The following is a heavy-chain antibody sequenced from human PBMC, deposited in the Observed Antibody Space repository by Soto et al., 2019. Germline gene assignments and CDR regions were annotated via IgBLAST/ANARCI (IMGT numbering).Heavy chain of an antibody. V-gene: IGHV1-69*06. CDR3: ATWFRWDDAFDI. CDR2: IIPIFGTA. CDR1: GGTFSSYA. Sequence: SVKVSCKASGGTFSSYAISWVRQAPGQGLEWMGGIIPIFGTANYAQKFQGRVTMTEDTSTDTAYMELSSLRSEDTAVYYCATWFRWDDAFDIWGQGTMVTVSS. J-gene: IGHJ3*02. D-gene: IGHD3-10*01.